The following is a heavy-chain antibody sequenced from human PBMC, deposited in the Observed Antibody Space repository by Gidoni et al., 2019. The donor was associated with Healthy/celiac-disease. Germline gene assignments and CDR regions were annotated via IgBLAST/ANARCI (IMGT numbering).Heavy chain of an antibody. Sequence: EVQLLESGGGLVQPGGSLRLSCAASGFTFSSYAMTWVRQAPGKGLEWVSAISGSGGSTYYADSVKGRFTISRDNSKNTLYLQMNSLRAEDTAVYYCAKDAECSGGSCYEGRSYYYYYYGMDVWGQGTTVTVSS. J-gene: IGHJ6*02. CDR2: ISGSGGST. CDR3: AKDAECSGGSCYEGRSYYYYYYGMDV. D-gene: IGHD2-15*01. V-gene: IGHV3-23*01. CDR1: GFTFSSYA.